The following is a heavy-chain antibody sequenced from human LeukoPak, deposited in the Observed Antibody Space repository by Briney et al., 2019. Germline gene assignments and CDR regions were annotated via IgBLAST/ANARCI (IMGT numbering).Heavy chain of an antibody. CDR2: ISAYNGNT. J-gene: IGHJ4*02. D-gene: IGHD3-3*01. CDR1: GYTFTSYD. Sequence: EASVKVSCKASGYTFTSYDISWVRQAPGQGLEWMGWISAYNGNTNYAQELQGRVTMTTDTSTSTVYMELRSLRSDDTAVYYCARGIFGTGIWLYFDYWGQGTLVTVSS. CDR3: ARGIFGTGIWLYFDY. V-gene: IGHV1-18*01.